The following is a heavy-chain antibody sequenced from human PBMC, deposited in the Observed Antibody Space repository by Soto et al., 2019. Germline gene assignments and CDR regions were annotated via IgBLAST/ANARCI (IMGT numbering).Heavy chain of an antibody. J-gene: IGHJ4*02. V-gene: IGHV1-2*02. CDR1: GYTFTGHY. D-gene: IGHD4-17*01. CDR3: ARDGYGGNSFDY. CDR2: INPKNGAT. Sequence: ASVKVSCKASGYTFTGHYMHWVRQAPGQGLEWVGWINPKNGATNSAQKFRGRVTMTRDTSISIAYMELTGLRSDDTAVYYCARDGYGGNSFDYWGQGNLVTVSS.